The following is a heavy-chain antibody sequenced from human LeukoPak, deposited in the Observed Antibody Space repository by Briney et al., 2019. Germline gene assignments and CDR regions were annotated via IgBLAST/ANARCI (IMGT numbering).Heavy chain of an antibody. J-gene: IGHJ4*02. CDR1: GFTFSSYA. D-gene: IGHD2-8*01. CDR2: ISGSGGST. Sequence: GGSLRLSCAASGFTFSSYAMSWVRQAPGKGLEWVSAISGSGGSTYYADSVKGRFTISRDNSKNTLYLQMNSLRAEDTAVYYCAKPLWGCTNGVCPFDYWGQGTLVTVSS. CDR3: AKPLWGCTNGVCPFDY. V-gene: IGHV3-23*01.